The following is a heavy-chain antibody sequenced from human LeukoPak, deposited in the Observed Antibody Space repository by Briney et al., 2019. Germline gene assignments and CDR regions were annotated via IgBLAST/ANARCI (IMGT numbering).Heavy chain of an antibody. CDR3: SRQVLSVHDY. V-gene: IGHV3-73*01. CDR1: GFTFSDSH. CDR2: IRSKANNYAT. Sequence: PGGSLRLSCAASGFTFSDSHMHWVGQASGKGLEWVGHIRSKANNYATAYGASVTGRFTISRDDSKNTAYLQMDSLKTEDTAVYYCSRQVLSVHDYWGQGILVTVSS. J-gene: IGHJ4*02. D-gene: IGHD4/OR15-4a*01.